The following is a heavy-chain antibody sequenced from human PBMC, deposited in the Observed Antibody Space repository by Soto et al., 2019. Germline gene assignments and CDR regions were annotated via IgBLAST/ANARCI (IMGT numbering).Heavy chain of an antibody. CDR1: GFTFSSYA. CDR2: ITCDGSKK. Sequence: PGGSLRLSCAASGFTFSSYAMHWVRQAPGKGLEWVAVITCDGSKKYYADSVKGRFTISRDNSKNTLYLQMNSLAAEDTALYYCANKRRSATVGGVFDYWGQGTLVTVSS. V-gene: IGHV3-30-3*01. J-gene: IGHJ4*02. D-gene: IGHD2-8*02. CDR3: ANKRRSATVGGVFDY.